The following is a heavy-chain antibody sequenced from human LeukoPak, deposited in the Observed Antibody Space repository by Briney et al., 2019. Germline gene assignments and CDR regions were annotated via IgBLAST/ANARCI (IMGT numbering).Heavy chain of an antibody. J-gene: IGHJ3*02. CDR1: GFTFSDYQ. D-gene: IGHD6-13*01. V-gene: IGHV3-11*01. CDR2: ISSSGSTR. CDR3: VRPREQNLVVSPFDI. Sequence: GGSLRLSCAASGFTFSDYQMSWIRQAPGKGLEWVSYISSSGSTRQYADSVKGRFTISRDNAKNSLSLQMNSLRAADTAVYYCVRPREQNLVVSPFDIWGQGTMVTVSS.